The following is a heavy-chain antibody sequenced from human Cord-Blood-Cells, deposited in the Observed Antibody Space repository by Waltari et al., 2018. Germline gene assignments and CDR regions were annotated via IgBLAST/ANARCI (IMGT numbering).Heavy chain of an antibody. D-gene: IGHD1-26*01. Sequence: QVQLQESGPGLVKPSETLSLTCAVSGYSISSGYYWGWIRQPPGKGLEWIGRIYHSGSTYYNPALKSRVTISVDTSKNQFSLKLSSVTAADTAVYYCARDIVGATDYWGQGTLVTVSS. V-gene: IGHV4-38-2*02. CDR3: ARDIVGATDY. CDR1: GYSISSGYY. CDR2: IYHSGST. J-gene: IGHJ4*02.